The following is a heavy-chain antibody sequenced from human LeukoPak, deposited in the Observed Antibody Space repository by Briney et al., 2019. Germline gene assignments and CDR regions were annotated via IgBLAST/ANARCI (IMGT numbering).Heavy chain of an antibody. D-gene: IGHD3-22*01. CDR2: IYYSGST. V-gene: IGHV4-39*07. CDR1: GGSISSSIYY. Sequence: PSETLSLTCTVSGGSISSSIYYWGWIRQPPGKGLESIGSIYYSGSTYYNPSLKSRVTISVDTSKNQFSLKLSSVTAADTAVYYCARGTRFYYDSIPRGGYFDYWGQGTLVTVSS. CDR3: ARGTRFYYDSIPRGGYFDY. J-gene: IGHJ4*02.